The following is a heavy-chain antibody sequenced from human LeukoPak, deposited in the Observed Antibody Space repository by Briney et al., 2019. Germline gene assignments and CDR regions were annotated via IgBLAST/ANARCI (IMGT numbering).Heavy chain of an antibody. J-gene: IGHJ6*04. Sequence: GASVKVSCKASGYTFTIYGISWVGQAPGQGLEGMGWISAYNGNTNYAQKLQGRVTMTTDTSTSTAYMELRSLRSDDTAVYYCARDIVVVPAAVAYYYGMDVWGKGTTVTVSS. CDR2: ISAYNGNT. CDR3: ARDIVVVPAAVAYYYGMDV. V-gene: IGHV1-18*04. CDR1: GYTFTIYG. D-gene: IGHD2-2*01.